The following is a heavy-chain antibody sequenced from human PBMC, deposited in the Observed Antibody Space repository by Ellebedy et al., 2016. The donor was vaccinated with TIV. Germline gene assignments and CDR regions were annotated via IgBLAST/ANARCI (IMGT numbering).Heavy chain of an antibody. CDR1: GFAFNYAW. Sequence: GESLKISCAASGFAFNYAWMNWVRHTPGKGLEWVGRIKSKASGGAIDYAAPVKDRFTISRDDSKDTLYLQMNSLRTEDTAVYYCTWDTSGYFRLDHWGQGTLVTVSS. J-gene: IGHJ4*02. CDR3: TWDTSGYFRLDH. CDR2: IKSKASGGAI. D-gene: IGHD3-22*01. V-gene: IGHV3-15*07.